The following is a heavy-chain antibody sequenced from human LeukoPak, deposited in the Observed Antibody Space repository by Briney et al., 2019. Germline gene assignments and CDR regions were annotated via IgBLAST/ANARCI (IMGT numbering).Heavy chain of an antibody. V-gene: IGHV1-18*01. CDR2: ISAYNGNT. D-gene: IGHD4-11*01. CDR3: ARDLRYDYSNYAPRRFDP. CDR1: GYTFTSYG. Sequence: ASVKVSCKASGYTFTSYGISWVRQAPGQGLEWMGWISAYNGNTNYAQKLQGRVTMTTDTSTSTAYMELRSLRSDVTAVYYCARDLRYDYSNYAPRRFDPWGQGTLVTVSS. J-gene: IGHJ5*02.